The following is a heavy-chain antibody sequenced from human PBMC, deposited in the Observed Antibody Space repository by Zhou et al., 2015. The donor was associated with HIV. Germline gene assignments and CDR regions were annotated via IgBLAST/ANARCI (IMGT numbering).Heavy chain of an antibody. V-gene: IGHV3-48*01. Sequence: VQLVESGGGVVQPGRSLRLSCAASGFTFSSYGMNWVRQSPGKGLEWVSWISDSGESKYYADSVKGRFSISRNNAGNSLFLHMTDLRAEDTALYYCAREISCGDDCFAFDFWGLGTLVTVSS. CDR3: AREISCGDDCFAFDF. D-gene: IGHD2-21*01. J-gene: IGHJ4*02. CDR1: GFTFSSYG. CDR2: ISDSGESK.